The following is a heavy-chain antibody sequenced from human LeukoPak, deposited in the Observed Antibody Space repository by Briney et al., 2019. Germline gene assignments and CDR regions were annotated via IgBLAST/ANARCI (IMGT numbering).Heavy chain of an antibody. D-gene: IGHD6-13*01. V-gene: IGHV4-39*01. CDR1: GCSISSSSYY. CDR2: IYYSGST. CDR3: ARHFSAADLPYYYYGMDV. Sequence: PSETLSLTCTVSGCSISSSSYYWGWIRQPPGKGLEWIGSIYYSGSTYYNPSLKSRVTISVDTSKNQFSLKLSPVTALDTAVYYCARHFSAADLPYYYYGMDVWGQGTTVTVSS. J-gene: IGHJ6*02.